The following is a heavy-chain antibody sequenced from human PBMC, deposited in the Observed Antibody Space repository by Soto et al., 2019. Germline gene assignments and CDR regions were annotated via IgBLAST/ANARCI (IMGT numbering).Heavy chain of an antibody. D-gene: IGHD4-17*01. CDR2: IIPILGIP. Sequence: QVNLAQSGAEVRKPGSSVKVSCKTSGATLNNYIIGWVRQAPGQGLEWMGRIIPILGIPNYSQRFQDRLTITADRSTSTLYMELSSLRSDDTAIYFCARGGVVDYGDYNTWGQGTLVTVSS. V-gene: IGHV1-69*02. CDR1: GATLNNYI. CDR3: ARGGVVDYGDYNT. J-gene: IGHJ5*02.